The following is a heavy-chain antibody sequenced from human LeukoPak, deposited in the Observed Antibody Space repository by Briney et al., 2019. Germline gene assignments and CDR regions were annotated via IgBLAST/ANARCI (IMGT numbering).Heavy chain of an antibody. D-gene: IGHD6-13*01. CDR1: GGSFSGYY. CDR3: ARRYSSS. Sequence: SETLSLTCAVYGGSFSGYYWSWIRQPPGKGLEWIGEINHSGSTNYNPSLKSRVTISVDTSKNQFSLKLSSVTAADTAVYYCARRYSSSWGQGTLVTVSS. J-gene: IGHJ4*02. CDR2: INHSGST. V-gene: IGHV4-34*01.